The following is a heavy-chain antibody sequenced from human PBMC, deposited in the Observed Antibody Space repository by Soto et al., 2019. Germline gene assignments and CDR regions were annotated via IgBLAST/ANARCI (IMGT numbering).Heavy chain of an antibody. V-gene: IGHV3-23*01. CDR3: ARDSSAGPNYFDS. CDR2: FSGRRGDT. CDR1: GFSIRTHA. Sequence: PGASLRLSCVASGFSIRTHALTWVRQAPGKGLEWVSSFSGRRGDTYYAASVKGRFTISGDSSKNTVILQMNNLRADDTALYYCARDSSAGPNYFDSWGQGIQVTVSS. J-gene: IGHJ4*02. D-gene: IGHD6-19*01.